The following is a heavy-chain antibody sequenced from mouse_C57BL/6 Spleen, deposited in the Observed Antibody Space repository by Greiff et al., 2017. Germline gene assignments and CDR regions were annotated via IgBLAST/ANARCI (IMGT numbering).Heavy chain of an antibody. J-gene: IGHJ1*03. CDR3: ARQITTVVATDWYFDV. V-gene: IGHV5-6*01. Sequence: EVHLVESGGDLVKPGGSLKLSCAASGFTFSSYGMSWVRQTPDKRLEWVATISSGGSYTYYPDSVKGRFTITRDNAKNTLYLQISSLKSEDTAMYYCARQITTVVATDWYFDVWGTGTTVTVSS. CDR1: GFTFSSYG. D-gene: IGHD1-1*01. CDR2: ISSGGSYT.